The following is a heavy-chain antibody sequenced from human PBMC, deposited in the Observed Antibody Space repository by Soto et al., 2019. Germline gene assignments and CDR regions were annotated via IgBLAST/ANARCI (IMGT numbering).Heavy chain of an antibody. CDR2: ITDNGGST. D-gene: IGHD2-2*02. Sequence: EVQLLESGGGLVQAGGSLRLSCAASGVTFSRDGMSWVRQAPGKGLEWVSLITDNGGSTYYADSVKGRFTISRDNTKNTLFLQMNSLRAEDTAVYYCARDHCTTASCYTVWFDPWGQGTLVTVSS. CDR3: ARDHCTTASCYTVWFDP. J-gene: IGHJ5*02. V-gene: IGHV3-23*01. CDR1: GVTFSRDG.